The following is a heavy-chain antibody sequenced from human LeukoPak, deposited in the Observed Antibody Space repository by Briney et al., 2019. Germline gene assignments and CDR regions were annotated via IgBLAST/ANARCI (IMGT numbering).Heavy chain of an antibody. Sequence: SETLSLTCTVPGDSISRGAYYWTWIRQHPGKGLEWIGYIYYSGSTYYNPPLKSRVTISVDTSKHQFSLTLSSVTAADTAVYYWARVGRGYSPYYYYAMDVWGQGTTVTVSS. J-gene: IGHJ6*02. CDR2: IYYSGST. CDR1: GDSISRGAYY. D-gene: IGHD4-23*01. V-gene: IGHV4-31*03. CDR3: ARVGRGYSPYYYYAMDV.